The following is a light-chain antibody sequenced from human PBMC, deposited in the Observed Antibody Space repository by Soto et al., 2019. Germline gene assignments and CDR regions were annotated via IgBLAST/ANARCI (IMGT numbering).Light chain of an antibody. CDR2: AAS. CDR3: QQSYSTPT. CDR1: QSISSY. J-gene: IGKJ1*01. Sequence: DIQMTQSPSSLSASVGDRVTITCRASQSISSYLNWYQQKPGKAPKLLIYAASSLQSWVPSRFSGSGSGTDFTLTISSLQREDFATYYCQQSYSTPTFGQGTKVEIK. V-gene: IGKV1-39*01.